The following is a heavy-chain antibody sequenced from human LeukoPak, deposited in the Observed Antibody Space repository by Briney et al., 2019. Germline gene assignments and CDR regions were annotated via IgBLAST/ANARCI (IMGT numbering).Heavy chain of an antibody. J-gene: IGHJ4*02. CDR1: GFTFSNYW. CDR3: AKDSPRSFYDY. V-gene: IGHV3-7*01. Sequence: PGGSLRLSCAASGFTFSNYWMTWVRQAPGKGLEWVANIREDGSEKYYVDSVKGRFTISRDNAKNSLYLQMTSLRAEDTAVYYCAKDSPRSFYDYWGQGTLVTVSS. CDR2: IREDGSEK. D-gene: IGHD2/OR15-2a*01.